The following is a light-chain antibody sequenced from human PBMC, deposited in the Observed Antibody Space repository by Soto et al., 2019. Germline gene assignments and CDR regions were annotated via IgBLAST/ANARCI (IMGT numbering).Light chain of an antibody. CDR1: QSVSTN. J-gene: IGKJ1*01. Sequence: IVMTQSPATMSVSPGERATLSCRASQSVSTNLAWYQQKPGQAPRLLIYGASTRSPGIPSRFSGCGSGTEFTLTISNLQSEDYAVYSCQHYNNWRPWTFGQGTKVETK. CDR3: QHYNNWRPWT. V-gene: IGKV3-15*01. CDR2: GAS.